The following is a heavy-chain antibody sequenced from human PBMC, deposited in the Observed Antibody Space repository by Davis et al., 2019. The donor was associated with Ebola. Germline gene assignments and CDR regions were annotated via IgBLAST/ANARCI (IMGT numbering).Heavy chain of an antibody. D-gene: IGHD6-6*01. Sequence: PSETLSLTCAVYGGSFSGYYWSWIRQPPGKGLEWIGEINHSGSTNYNPSLKSRVTISVDTSKNQFSLKLSSVTAADTAVYYCAREGYSSSSLDYWGQGTLVTVSS. J-gene: IGHJ4*02. V-gene: IGHV4-34*01. CDR1: GGSFSGYY. CDR2: INHSGST. CDR3: AREGYSSSSLDY.